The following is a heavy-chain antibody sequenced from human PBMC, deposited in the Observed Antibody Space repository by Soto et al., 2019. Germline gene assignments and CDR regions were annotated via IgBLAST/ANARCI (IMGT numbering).Heavy chain of an antibody. V-gene: IGHV1-69*06. CDR1: GGTFRNYP. Sequence: GASVKVSCKASGGTFRNYPINWVRQAPGQGLEWMGGTIPIFATANYAQKFQGRVTIIADKSTSTAYMELRSLRSDDTVVYYCARDFYPVAYFFDYWGQGTLVTSPQ. CDR3: ARDFYPVAYFFDY. CDR2: TIPIFATA. D-gene: IGHD2-21*01. J-gene: IGHJ4*02.